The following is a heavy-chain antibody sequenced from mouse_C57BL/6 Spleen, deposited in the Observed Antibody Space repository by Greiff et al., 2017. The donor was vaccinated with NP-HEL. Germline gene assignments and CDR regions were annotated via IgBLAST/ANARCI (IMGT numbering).Heavy chain of an antibody. CDR2: ISSGSSTI. J-gene: IGHJ3*01. Sequence: EVKLMESGGGLVKPGGSLKLSCAASGFTFSDYGMHWVRQAPEKGLEWVAYISSGSSTIYYADTVKGRFTISRDNAKNTLFLQMTSLRSEDTAMYDWARPTTVVATPFAYWGQGTLVTVSA. CDR3: ARPTTVVATPFAY. V-gene: IGHV5-17*01. CDR1: GFTFSDYG. D-gene: IGHD1-1*01.